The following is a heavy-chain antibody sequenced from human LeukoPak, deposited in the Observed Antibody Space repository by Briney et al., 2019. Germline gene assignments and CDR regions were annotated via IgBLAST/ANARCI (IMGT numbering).Heavy chain of an antibody. J-gene: IGHJ4*02. Sequence: SETLSLTCTVSGYSISNDNHWGWIRQPPGKGLEWVGSIYHTGTTYYSPSLKSRVTTSVDTSKNQFSLKLSSVTAADTAVYYCARVQESQIDYYFDYWGQGTLVTVSS. CDR1: GYSISNDNH. CDR3: ARVQESQIDYYFDY. D-gene: IGHD3-9*01. V-gene: IGHV4-38-2*02. CDR2: IYHTGTT.